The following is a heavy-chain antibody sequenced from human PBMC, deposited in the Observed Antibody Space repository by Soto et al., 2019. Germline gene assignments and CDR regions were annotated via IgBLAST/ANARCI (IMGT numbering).Heavy chain of an antibody. Sequence: SETLSLTCAVYGGSFTDYYWSWIRQPPGKGLEWIGEINHSGSTNYNPSLKSRVTMPVDTSKNQFSLKLTSVTAADTAVYYCARTRISIFGVVTPRYYFDYWRQGTLVTVSS. CDR3: ARTRISIFGVVTPRYYFDY. D-gene: IGHD3-3*01. V-gene: IGHV4-34*01. J-gene: IGHJ4*02. CDR1: GGSFTDYY. CDR2: INHSGST.